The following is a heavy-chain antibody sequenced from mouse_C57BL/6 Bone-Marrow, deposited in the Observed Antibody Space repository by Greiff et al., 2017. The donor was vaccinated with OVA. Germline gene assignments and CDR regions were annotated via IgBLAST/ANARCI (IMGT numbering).Heavy chain of an antibody. J-gene: IGHJ3*01. Sequence: VQLQQPGAELVKPGASVKLSCKASGYTFTSYWMQWVKQRPGQGLEWIGEIDPSDSYTNYNQKFKGKATLTVDTSSSTAYMQLSSLTSEDSAVYYCARAPDGYYWFAYWGQGTLVTVSA. CDR3: ARAPDGYYWFAY. CDR1: GYTFTSYW. V-gene: IGHV1-50*01. CDR2: IDPSDSYT. D-gene: IGHD2-3*01.